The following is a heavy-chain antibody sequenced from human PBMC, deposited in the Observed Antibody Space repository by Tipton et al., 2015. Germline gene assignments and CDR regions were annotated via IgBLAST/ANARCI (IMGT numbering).Heavy chain of an antibody. J-gene: IGHJ4*02. D-gene: IGHD1-26*01. CDR1: GYTFSDYY. V-gene: IGHV1-2*02. Sequence: QSGAEVKRPGASVKVSCKTSGYTFSDYYIHWLRQAPGRGLEWMGTIKSSSGGTYYAQNFQGRVTMSRDTSITTAYMELTRLTSDDTAVYFCARGGAPPYGYWGQGTLVAVSS. CDR3: ARGGAPPYGY. CDR2: IKSSSGGT.